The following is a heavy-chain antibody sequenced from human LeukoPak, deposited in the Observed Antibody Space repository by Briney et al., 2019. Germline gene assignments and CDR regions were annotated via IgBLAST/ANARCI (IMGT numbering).Heavy chain of an antibody. Sequence: SETLSLTCTVSGGSISSNNYYWGRIRQPPGKGLEWIGTIYYSGSTYYNPSLKSRVTISVDTSKNQFFLKLSSVTAADTAVHYCARQGSVNYLSPVNYWGQGTLVTVSS. D-gene: IGHD1-7*01. CDR3: ARQGSVNYLSPVNY. CDR2: IYYSGST. J-gene: IGHJ4*02. CDR1: GGSISSNNYY. V-gene: IGHV4-39*01.